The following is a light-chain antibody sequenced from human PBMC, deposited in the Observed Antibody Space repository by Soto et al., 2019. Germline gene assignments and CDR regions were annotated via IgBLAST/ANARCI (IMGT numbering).Light chain of an antibody. CDR2: DVS. CDR1: SSDVGGYNY. V-gene: IGLV2-11*01. Sequence: QTELTQPRSVSGSHGQSVTISCTGTSSDVGGYNYVSWYQQHPGKVPKLMIYDVSKRPSGVPDRFSGSKSGNTASLTISGLQAEDEADYYCCSYAGSTYVFGTGTKVTVL. J-gene: IGLJ1*01. CDR3: CSYAGSTYV.